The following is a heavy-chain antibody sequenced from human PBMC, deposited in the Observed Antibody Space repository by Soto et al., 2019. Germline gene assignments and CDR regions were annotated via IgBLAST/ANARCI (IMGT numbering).Heavy chain of an antibody. CDR1: GDSISSDKW. D-gene: IGHD2-21*02. J-gene: IGHJ4*02. CDR2: IHHSGRT. V-gene: IGHV4-4*02. CDR3: ARGGDWNFDY. Sequence: QVQLQESGPGLVKPSGTLSLTCAVSGDSISSDKWWSWVRQPPGKGLEWIGEIHHSGRTNCNPSLKSRVTILVEKSKNQVSLELSSMTAADTAVYYCARGGDWNFDYWGQGTLVTVSS.